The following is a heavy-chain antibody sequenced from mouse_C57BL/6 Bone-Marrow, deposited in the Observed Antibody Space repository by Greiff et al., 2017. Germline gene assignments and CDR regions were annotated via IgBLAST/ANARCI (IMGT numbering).Heavy chain of an antibody. D-gene: IGHD3-2*02. CDR1: GYTFTSYW. CDR3: ARKQTAQPYYFDY. Sequence: VQLQQPGAELVMPGASVKLSCKASGYTFTSYWMHWVKQRPGQGLEWIGEIDPSDSYTNYNQKFKGKSTLTVDKSSSTAYMQLSSLTSEDSAVYYCARKQTAQPYYFDYWGQGTTLTVSS. V-gene: IGHV1-69*01. J-gene: IGHJ2*01. CDR2: IDPSDSYT.